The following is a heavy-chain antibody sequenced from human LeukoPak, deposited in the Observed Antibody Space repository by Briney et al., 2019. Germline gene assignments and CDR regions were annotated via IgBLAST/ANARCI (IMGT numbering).Heavy chain of an antibody. CDR1: GFTFSSYS. CDR3: ARGLGYSYGPPYY. J-gene: IGHJ4*02. D-gene: IGHD5-18*01. Sequence: GGSLRLSCAASGFTFSSYSMNWVRQAPGKGLEWVSSISGSSSYIYYADSVKGRFTIPRDNAKNSLYLQMNSLRAEDTAVYYCARGLGYSYGPPYYWGQGTLVTVSS. V-gene: IGHV3-21*01. CDR2: ISGSSSYI.